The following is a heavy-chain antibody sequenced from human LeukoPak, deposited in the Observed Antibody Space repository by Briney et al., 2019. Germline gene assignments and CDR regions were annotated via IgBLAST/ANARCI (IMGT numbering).Heavy chain of an antibody. V-gene: IGHV1-69*01. CDR2: IIPIFGTA. Sequence: SVKVSCKASGGTFSSYAISWVRQAPGQGLEWMGGIIPIFGTANYAQKFQGGVTITADESTSTAYMELSSLRSEDTAVYYCASMGYCSSTSCSEILDYWGQGTLVTVSS. CDR3: ASMGYCSSTSCSEILDY. CDR1: GGTFSSYA. D-gene: IGHD2-2*01. J-gene: IGHJ4*02.